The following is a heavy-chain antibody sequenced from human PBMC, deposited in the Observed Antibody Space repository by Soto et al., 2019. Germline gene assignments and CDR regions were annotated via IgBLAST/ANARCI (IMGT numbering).Heavy chain of an antibody. CDR2: IYPGDSDT. Sequence: GESLKISCKGSGYSFTSYWIGWVRQMPWKGLEWMGIIYPGDSDTRYGPSFQGQVTISADKSISTAYLQWSSLKASDTAMYYCARRRYDSSGYYYAVDAFDIWGQGTMVTVSS. D-gene: IGHD3-22*01. V-gene: IGHV5-51*01. CDR3: ARRRYDSSGYYYAVDAFDI. CDR1: GYSFTSYW. J-gene: IGHJ3*02.